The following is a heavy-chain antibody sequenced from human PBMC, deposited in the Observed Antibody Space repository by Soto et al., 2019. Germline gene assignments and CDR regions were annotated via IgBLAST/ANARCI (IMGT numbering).Heavy chain of an antibody. Sequence: ASVKVSCKASGYTFTGYYMHWVRQAPGQGLEWMGWINPNSGGTNYAQKFQGRVTMTRDTSISTAYMELSRLRSDDTAVYYCARFYWGGGSCSSHVMDVGGKGPTVTVSS. V-gene: IGHV1-2*02. CDR1: GYTFTGYY. CDR3: ARFYWGGGSCSSHVMDV. CDR2: INPNSGGT. J-gene: IGHJ6*04. D-gene: IGHD2-15*01.